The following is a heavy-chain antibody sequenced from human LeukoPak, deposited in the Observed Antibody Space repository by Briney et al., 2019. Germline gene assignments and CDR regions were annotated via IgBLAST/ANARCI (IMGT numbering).Heavy chain of an antibody. Sequence: GESLKISCRGSGYSFTSYWIGWVRQMPGKGLEWMGIIYPGDSDTRYSPSFQGQVTISADKSISTAYLQWSSLKASDTAMYYCARRLWEPYDAFDIWGQGTMVTVSS. CDR2: IYPGDSDT. CDR1: GYSFTSYW. CDR3: ARRLWEPYDAFDI. V-gene: IGHV5-51*01. J-gene: IGHJ3*02. D-gene: IGHD1-26*01.